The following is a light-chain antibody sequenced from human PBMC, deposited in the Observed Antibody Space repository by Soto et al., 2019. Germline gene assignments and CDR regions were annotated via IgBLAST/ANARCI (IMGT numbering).Light chain of an antibody. V-gene: IGKV3-11*01. CDR1: QSVSSS. CDR3: QQRSNWPLA. Sequence: DIVLTQSPATLSLSPGERATLSCRASQSVSSSLAWYQQKPGQTPRLLIYDAANRATVIPARFNGSGSGTDCTLTVSSLEPEDFAVYYCQQRSNWPLAFGGGTKVEIK. CDR2: DAA. J-gene: IGKJ4*01.